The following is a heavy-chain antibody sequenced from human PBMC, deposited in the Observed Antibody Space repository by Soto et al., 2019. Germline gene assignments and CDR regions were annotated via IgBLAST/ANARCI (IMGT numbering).Heavy chain of an antibody. J-gene: IGHJ6*03. CDR2: INSDGSVS. Sequence: EVQLVESGGGLVQPGGSLRLSCVASGFTFSNYWMYWVRQAPGEGLVWVSRINSDGSVSSYADSVKGRLTISRENVKNTRYLQMGSLSAEDTAVYYCARGDCVSGTCYTLAGCFYYYMDVWGKGTTVTVFS. CDR3: ARGDCVSGTCYTLAGCFYYYMDV. D-gene: IGHD2-15*01. V-gene: IGHV3-74*01. CDR1: GFTFSNYW.